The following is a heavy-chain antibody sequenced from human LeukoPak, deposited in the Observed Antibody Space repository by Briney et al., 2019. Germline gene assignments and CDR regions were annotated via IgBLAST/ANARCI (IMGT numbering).Heavy chain of an antibody. V-gene: IGHV4-39*07. Sequence: SETLSLTCTVSGGSISSSSYHWGWIRQPPGKGLEWIGSIYYSGSTYYNPSLKSRVTISVDTSKNQFSLKLSSVTAADTAVYYCARVMIYCSSTSCSNYYYYYMDVWGKGTTVTVSS. J-gene: IGHJ6*03. D-gene: IGHD2-2*01. CDR3: ARVMIYCSSTSCSNYYYYYMDV. CDR1: GGSISSSSYH. CDR2: IYYSGST.